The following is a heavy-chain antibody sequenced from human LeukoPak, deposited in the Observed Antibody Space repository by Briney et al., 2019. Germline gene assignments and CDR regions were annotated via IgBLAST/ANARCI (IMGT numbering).Heavy chain of an antibody. Sequence: GGSLRLSCAASGFTLSRYWMHWVRQVPGKGLVWVSRINSDGSSTSYADSVKGRFTISRDNAKNTLYLQMNSLRAEDTAVYYCAPQGDGYNSPFDYWGQGTLVTVSS. CDR1: GFTLSRYW. D-gene: IGHD5-24*01. CDR3: APQGDGYNSPFDY. CDR2: INSDGSST. J-gene: IGHJ4*02. V-gene: IGHV3-74*01.